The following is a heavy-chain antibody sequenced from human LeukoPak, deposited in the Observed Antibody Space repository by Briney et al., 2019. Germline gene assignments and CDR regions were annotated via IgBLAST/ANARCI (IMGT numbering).Heavy chain of an antibody. V-gene: IGHV1-2*02. J-gene: IGHJ4*02. CDR3: ARDLSTAKYYDFWSGYYGVDY. Sequence: GASVTVSCKASGYTFTGYYMHWVRQAPGQGLEWMGWINPNSGGTNYAQKFQGRVTMTRDTSISTAYMELSRLRSDDTAVYYCARDLSTAKYYDFWSGYYGVDYWGQGTLVTVSS. D-gene: IGHD3-3*01. CDR2: INPNSGGT. CDR1: GYTFTGYY.